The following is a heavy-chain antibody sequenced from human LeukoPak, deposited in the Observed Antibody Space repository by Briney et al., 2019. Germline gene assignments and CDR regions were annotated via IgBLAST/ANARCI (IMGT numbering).Heavy chain of an antibody. CDR2: IYHSGST. Sequence: SETLSLTCAVSGGSISSSNWWSWVRQPPGKGLEWIGEIYHSGSTNYNPSLKSRVTISVDKSKNQFSLKLSSVTAADTAVYYCAREILEIVIRGVISHFYYHGLDVWGQGTTVTVSS. D-gene: IGHD3-10*01. CDR1: GGSISSSNW. J-gene: IGHJ6*02. CDR3: AREILEIVIRGVISHFYYHGLDV. V-gene: IGHV4-4*02.